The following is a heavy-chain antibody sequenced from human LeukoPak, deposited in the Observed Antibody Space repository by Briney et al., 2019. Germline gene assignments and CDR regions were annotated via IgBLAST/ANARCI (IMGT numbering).Heavy chain of an antibody. CDR2: ILYDGSTK. D-gene: IGHD4-17*01. CDR1: GFTFSSYG. J-gene: IGHJ5*01. CDR3: AKVYEYGDNDWFDS. V-gene: IGHV3-30*02. Sequence: PGGSLRLSCGASGFTFSSYGMHWVRQAPGKWLEWVAFILYDGSTKNYADSVKGRFTISRDNSKNTLYLQMNSLRGEDTAVYYCAKVYEYGDNDWFDSWGQGTLVTVFS.